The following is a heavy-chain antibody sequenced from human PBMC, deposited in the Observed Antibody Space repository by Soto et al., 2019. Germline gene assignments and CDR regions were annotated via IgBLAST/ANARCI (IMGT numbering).Heavy chain of an antibody. CDR1: GFSLTTTRVG. V-gene: IGHV2-5*02. D-gene: IGHD6-13*01. CDR3: AHRLIDYSGLWSWRDFDY. Sequence: QITLKESGPPLVEPTQTLTLTCTFSGFSLTTTRVGVGWIRQPPGKALEWLALIYWDNDKRYSPSLKNRLTITQATSKNQVVLANTILYHVDTGSNYCAHRLIDYSGLWSWRDFDYWGQGTLVTVSS. CDR2: IYWDNDK. J-gene: IGHJ4*02.